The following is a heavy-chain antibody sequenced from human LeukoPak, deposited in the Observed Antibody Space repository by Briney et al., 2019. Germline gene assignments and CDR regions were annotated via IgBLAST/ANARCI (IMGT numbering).Heavy chain of an antibody. V-gene: IGHV3-48*02. CDR1: GYTFSTYS. D-gene: IGHD3-9*01. CDR2: IRSSDRAI. Sequence: GGSLRLSCVASGYTFSTYSMNWVRQAPGTGLEWVSYIRSSDRAIYYADSVTGRFTISRDNAKNSLYLQMHSLRDEDTAVYYCARDRDWAFDYWGQGTLVTVSS. J-gene: IGHJ4*02. CDR3: ARDRDWAFDY.